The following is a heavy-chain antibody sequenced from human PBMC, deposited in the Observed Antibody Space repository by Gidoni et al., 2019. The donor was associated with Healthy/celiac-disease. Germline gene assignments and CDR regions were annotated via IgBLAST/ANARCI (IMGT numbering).Heavy chain of an antibody. CDR3: ARAPGYSSGWFDY. J-gene: IGHJ4*02. D-gene: IGHD6-19*01. V-gene: IGHV3-48*03. Sequence: EVQLVESGGGLVQPGGSLRLSCAASGFTFSSYEMNWVRQAPGKGLEWVSYISSSGSTKYSADSVKGRFTISRDNAKNSLYLQMNSLRAEDTAVYYCARAPGYSSGWFDYWGQGTLVTVSS. CDR2: ISSSGSTK. CDR1: GFTFSSYE.